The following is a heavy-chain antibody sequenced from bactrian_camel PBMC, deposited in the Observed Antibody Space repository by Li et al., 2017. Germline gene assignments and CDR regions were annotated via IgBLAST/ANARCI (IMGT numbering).Heavy chain of an antibody. Sequence: VQLVESGGGSVQAGGSLRLSCTPTAYTSTNFCIGWIRQAPRKTREAVARIAGGGGTTVADSVKGRFTISKDNAKSTLYLQMNSLKPEDTAMYYCVAALADPPNFACPGHRL. D-gene: IGHD1*01. CDR2: IAGGGGTT. J-gene: IGHJ4*01. V-gene: IGHV3S31*01. CDR1: AYTSTNFC.